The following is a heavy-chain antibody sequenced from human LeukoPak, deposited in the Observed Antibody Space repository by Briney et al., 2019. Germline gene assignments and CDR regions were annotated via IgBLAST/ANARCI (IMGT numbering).Heavy chain of an antibody. CDR3: ARSGDSSAFDS. CDR2: VNWNGRVT. J-gene: IGHJ4*02. D-gene: IGHD6-6*01. CDR1: GLTFDNYG. Sequence: GGSLRLSCAASGLTFDNYGMSWVRQAPGKGLEWVSGVNWNGRVTIYADSVKGRFNISRDNDKKSLYLQMNSLRAEDTALYCCARSGDSSAFDSWGQGTLVTVSS. V-gene: IGHV3-20*04.